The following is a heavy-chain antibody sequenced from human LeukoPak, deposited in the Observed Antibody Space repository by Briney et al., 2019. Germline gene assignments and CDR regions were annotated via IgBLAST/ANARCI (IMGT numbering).Heavy chain of an antibody. J-gene: IGHJ4*02. CDR2: ISGRGFSM. CDR1: GFSFNESY. CDR3: ARGKRRFDY. V-gene: IGHV3-11*01. Sequence: PGGSLRLSCAASGFSFNESYMTWNRQAPGKGLEWVAYISGRGFSMYYADSVKGRLTISRDNARNSLYLNMSSLRADDTAVYYCARGKRRFDYWGQGTLVTVSS.